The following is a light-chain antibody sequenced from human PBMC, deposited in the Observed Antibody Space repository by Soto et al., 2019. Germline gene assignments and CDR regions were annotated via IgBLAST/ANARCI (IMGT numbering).Light chain of an antibody. Sequence: EIVLTQSPGTLSLSPGERATLSCRASQSVSSSYLAWYQQKPGQAPRLLIYVASSRATGIPDRFSGSGSGTDFTLTISRLEPEDFAVYYCQQYGSSPWTFGQGTNVEIK. V-gene: IGKV3-20*01. CDR3: QQYGSSPWT. CDR2: VAS. CDR1: QSVSSSY. J-gene: IGKJ1*01.